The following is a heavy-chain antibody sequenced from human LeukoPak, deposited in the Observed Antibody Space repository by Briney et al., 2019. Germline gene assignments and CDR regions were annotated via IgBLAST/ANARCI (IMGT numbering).Heavy chain of an antibody. D-gene: IGHD4-23*01. J-gene: IGHJ4*02. V-gene: IGHV1-8*01. CDR3: ARSGGIFPFDY. Sequence: GASVKLSCNASGYTFTSCGINWVRHPPAQGHEWKGWMNTNCGSTSYYQKFHGRVTMTRNTSISTAYMEVRSLGSEDTAVYCCARSGGIFPFDYWGQGALVTVSS. CDR1: GYTFTSCG. CDR2: MNTNCGST.